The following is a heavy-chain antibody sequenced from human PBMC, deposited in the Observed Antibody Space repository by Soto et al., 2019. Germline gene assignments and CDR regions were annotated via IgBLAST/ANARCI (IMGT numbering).Heavy chain of an antibody. CDR2: IYPGDSDT. CDR1: GYIFTSYW. J-gene: IGHJ6*02. V-gene: IGHV5-51*01. CDR3: ARRGRCTNGVCYTAGPKYYYYGMDV. D-gene: IGHD2-8*01. Sequence: GEPLKISCKGSGYIFTSYWIGWLRQMPGKGLERLGIIYPGDSDTRYSPSFKGQVTISADKSISTAYLQWSSLKASDTAMYYCARRGRCTNGVCYTAGPKYYYYGMDVWGQGTTVTVSS.